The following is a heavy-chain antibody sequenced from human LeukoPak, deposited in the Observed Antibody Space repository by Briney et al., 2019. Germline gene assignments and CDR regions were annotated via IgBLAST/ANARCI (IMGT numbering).Heavy chain of an antibody. CDR1: GYTFTSYG. J-gene: IGHJ6*03. Sequence: ASVKVSCKASGYTFTSYGISWVRQAPGQGLEWMGWISAYNGNTNYAQKLQGRVTMTTDTSTSTAYMELRSLRSDDTAVYYCARGAVGATHYYYYMDVWGKGTTVTISS. V-gene: IGHV1-18*01. CDR3: ARGAVGATHYYYYMDV. CDR2: ISAYNGNT. D-gene: IGHD1-26*01.